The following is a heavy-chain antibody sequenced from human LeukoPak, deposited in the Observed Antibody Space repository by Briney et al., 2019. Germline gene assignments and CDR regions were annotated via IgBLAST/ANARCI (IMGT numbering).Heavy chain of an antibody. J-gene: IGHJ4*02. Sequence: PSETLSLTCTVSGGSISSSSYYWGWIRHPPGKGLEWIGSIYYSGSTYYNPSLKSRVTISVDTSKNQFSLKLSSVTAADTAVYYCASFYGDYFDYWGQGTLVTVSS. CDR1: GGSISSSSYY. D-gene: IGHD4-17*01. CDR3: ASFYGDYFDY. V-gene: IGHV4-39*01. CDR2: IYYSGST.